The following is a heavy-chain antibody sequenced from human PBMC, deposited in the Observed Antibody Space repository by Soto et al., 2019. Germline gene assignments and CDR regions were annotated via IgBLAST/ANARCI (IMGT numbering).Heavy chain of an antibody. Sequence: PGESLKISCKGSGYSFTSYWISWVRQMPGKGLEWMGRIDPSDSYTKYSPSFQGHVTISADKSISTAYLQWSSLKASDTAMYHCARLQAAAGDNDLTFDYWGQGTLVTVSS. CDR1: GYSFTSYW. D-gene: IGHD6-13*01. J-gene: IGHJ4*02. CDR2: IDPSDSYT. V-gene: IGHV5-10-1*01. CDR3: ARLQAAAGDNDLTFDY.